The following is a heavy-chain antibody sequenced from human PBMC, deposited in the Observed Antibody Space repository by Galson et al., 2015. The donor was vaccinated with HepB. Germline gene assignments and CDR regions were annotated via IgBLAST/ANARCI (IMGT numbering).Heavy chain of an antibody. Sequence: QSGAEVKKPGESLRISCKGSGYSFTSYWISWVRQMPGKGLEWMGRIDPSDSYTNYSPSFQGHVTISADKSISTAYLQWSSLKASDTAMYYCARLWGYCCGGSCFNEDYWGQGTLVTVSS. CDR1: GYSFTSYW. V-gene: IGHV5-10-1*01. D-gene: IGHD2-15*01. J-gene: IGHJ4*02. CDR3: ARLWGYCCGGSCFNEDY. CDR2: IDPSDSYT.